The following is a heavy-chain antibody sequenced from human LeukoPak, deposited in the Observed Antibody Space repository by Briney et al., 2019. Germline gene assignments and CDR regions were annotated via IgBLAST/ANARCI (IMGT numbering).Heavy chain of an antibody. CDR1: DGSITRSSYY. D-gene: IGHD2-21*02. V-gene: IGHV4-39*01. CDR2: IYYTGIA. CDR3: ARLRVTTGFDY. Sequence: SETLSLTCTVSDGSITRSSYYWGWIRQTPGEGLDWIGSIYYTGIAYYNPSLQGRVTMSVDTSKNQFSLKLNTVTVADTAVYYCARLRVTTGFDYWDQGIPVTVSS. J-gene: IGHJ4*02.